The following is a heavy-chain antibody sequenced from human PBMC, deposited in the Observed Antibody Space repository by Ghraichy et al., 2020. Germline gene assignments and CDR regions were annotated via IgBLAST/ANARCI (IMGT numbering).Heavy chain of an antibody. Sequence: SETLSLTCTVSGGSISSSSYYWGWIRQPPGKGLEWIGSIYYSGSTYYNPSLKSRVTISVDTSKNQFSLKLSSVTAADTAVYYCARHPKQWLALQGWFDPWGQGTLVTVSS. D-gene: IGHD6-19*01. V-gene: IGHV4-39*01. CDR1: GGSISSSSYY. CDR2: IYYSGST. J-gene: IGHJ5*02. CDR3: ARHPKQWLALQGWFDP.